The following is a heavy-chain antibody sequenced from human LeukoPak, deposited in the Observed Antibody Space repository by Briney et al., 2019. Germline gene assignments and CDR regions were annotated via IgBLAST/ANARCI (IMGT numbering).Heavy chain of an antibody. Sequence: GSLRLSCAASGFTFSYYSMSWIRQAPGKGLEWISYISGSSNTKHFADSVKGRFTISRDNAKESLYLQMDSLRAEDTAFYYCARGIFYGSGSQSFDYWGKGTLVTVSS. CDR2: ISGSSNTK. J-gene: IGHJ4*02. D-gene: IGHD3-10*01. CDR1: GFTFSYYS. V-gene: IGHV3-48*01. CDR3: ARGIFYGSGSQSFDY.